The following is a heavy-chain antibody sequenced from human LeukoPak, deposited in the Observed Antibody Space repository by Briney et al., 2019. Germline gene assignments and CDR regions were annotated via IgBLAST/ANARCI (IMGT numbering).Heavy chain of an antibody. CDR1: GGTFSSYA. CDR3: ARGYCSSAGCHDWFDP. D-gene: IGHD2-2*01. J-gene: IGHJ5*02. Sequence: SVKVSCKASGGTFSSYAISWVRQAPGQGLEWMGGIIPIFGTANYAQKFQGRVTITADKSTSTAYMELSRLKSDDTAVYYCARGYCSSAGCHDWFDPWGQGTLVTVSS. CDR2: IIPIFGTA. V-gene: IGHV1-69*06.